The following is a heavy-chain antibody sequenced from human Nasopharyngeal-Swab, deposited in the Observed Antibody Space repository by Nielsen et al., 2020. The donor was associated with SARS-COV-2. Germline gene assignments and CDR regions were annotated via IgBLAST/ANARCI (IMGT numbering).Heavy chain of an antibody. V-gene: IGHV4-31*03. Sequence: SETLSLTCTVSGGSISSGGYYWSWIRQHPGKGLEWIGYIYYSGSTYYNPSLKSRVTISVDTSKNQFSLKLSSVTAADTAVYYCARPGIAVAGTAFDIWGQGTMVTVSS. CDR2: IYYSGST. J-gene: IGHJ3*02. CDR1: GGSISSGGYY. D-gene: IGHD6-19*01. CDR3: ARPGIAVAGTAFDI.